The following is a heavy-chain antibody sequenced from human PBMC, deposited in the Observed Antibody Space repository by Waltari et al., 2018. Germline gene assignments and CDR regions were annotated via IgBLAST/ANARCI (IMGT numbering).Heavy chain of an antibody. Sequence: QVQLVQSGAEVKKPGASVKVSCKAAGYTVTSQDINGVRQATGQGLEWIGRMNPSGGNTCYPHKFQRSVTMTKTTSIRTAYMQLCSLRSEDTVVYYCAVVNYYYDSTGYYFGYWGQGTLVTVSS. CDR2: MNPSGGNT. CDR1: GYTVTSQD. CDR3: AVVNYYYDSTGYYFGY. J-gene: IGHJ4*02. V-gene: IGHV1-8*01. D-gene: IGHD3-22*01.